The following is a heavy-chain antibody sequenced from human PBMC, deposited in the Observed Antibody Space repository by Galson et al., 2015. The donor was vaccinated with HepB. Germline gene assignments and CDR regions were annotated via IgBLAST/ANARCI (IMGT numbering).Heavy chain of an antibody. Sequence: SLRLSCATSGFTFKNFWMDWVRQAPGKGLEWVGNINQDGSEKYCVDSVRGRFTTSRDNAKSSLFLQMNSLRVEDTAIYYCSRSLDFWGQGILVTVSS. D-gene: IGHD3-3*01. CDR1: GFTFKNFW. J-gene: IGHJ4*02. CDR3: SRSLDF. V-gene: IGHV3-7*03. CDR2: INQDGSEK.